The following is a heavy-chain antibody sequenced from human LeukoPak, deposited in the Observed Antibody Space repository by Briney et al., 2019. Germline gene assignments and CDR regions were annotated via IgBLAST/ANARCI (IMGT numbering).Heavy chain of an antibody. Sequence: ASQTLSLTCTVYGGSISSGGYYWSWIRQHPGKSLEWIGYIYYSGSTYYNPSLKSRVTISVDTSKNQFSLKLSSVTAGDTAVYYSARGLVVVAANYFDYWGQGTLVTVSS. V-gene: IGHV4-31*03. CDR2: IYYSGST. CDR3: ARGLVVVAANYFDY. CDR1: GGSISSGGYY. D-gene: IGHD2-15*01. J-gene: IGHJ4*02.